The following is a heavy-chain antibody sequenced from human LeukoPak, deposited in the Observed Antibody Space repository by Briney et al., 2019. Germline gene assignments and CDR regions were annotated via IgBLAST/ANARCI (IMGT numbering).Heavy chain of an antibody. D-gene: IGHD3-10*01. V-gene: IGHV4-59*08. CDR3: APHRFGEPHFEY. CDR2: VYKTGHT. J-gene: IGHJ4*02. Sequence: KSSETLSLTCTVSGGSISSYYWSWIRQPPGKGLEWIGFVYKTGHTNYNPSLKSRVAISLDGSKSQVSLRLTSVTAADTAVYYCAPHRFGEPHFEYWGRGTLVSVSS. CDR1: GGSISSYY.